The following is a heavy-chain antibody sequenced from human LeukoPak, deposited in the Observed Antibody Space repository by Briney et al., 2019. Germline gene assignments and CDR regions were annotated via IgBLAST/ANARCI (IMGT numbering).Heavy chain of an antibody. CDR1: GGSISSYY. CDR2: IYYSGST. CDR3: ARGPIGAFDI. V-gene: IGHV4-59*01. J-gene: IGHJ3*02. D-gene: IGHD2-15*01. Sequence: SETLSLTCTVSGGSISSYYWSWIRQPPGKGLEWIGYIYYSGSTNYNPSLKSRVTISVDTSKNQFSLKLRSVTAADTAVYYCARGPIGAFDIWGQGTMVTVSS.